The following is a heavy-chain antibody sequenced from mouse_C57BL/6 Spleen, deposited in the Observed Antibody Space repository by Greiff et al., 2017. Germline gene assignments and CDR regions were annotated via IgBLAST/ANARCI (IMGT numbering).Heavy chain of an antibody. V-gene: IGHV1-74*01. CDR1: GYTFTSYW. J-gene: IGHJ3*01. CDR3: AIGGYDGAWFAY. CDR2: IHPSDSDT. D-gene: IGHD2-2*01. Sequence: QVHVKQPGAELVKPGASVKVSCKASGYTFTSYWMHWVKQRPGQGLEWIGRIHPSDSDTNYNQKFKGKATLTVDKSSSTAYMQLSSLTSEDSAVYYCAIGGYDGAWFAYWGQGTLVTVSA.